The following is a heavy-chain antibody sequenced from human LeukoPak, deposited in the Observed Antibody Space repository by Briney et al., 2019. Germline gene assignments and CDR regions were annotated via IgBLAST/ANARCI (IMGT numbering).Heavy chain of an antibody. D-gene: IGHD6-13*01. V-gene: IGHV4-59*08. CDR3: ARHGGRAAAGWGDNWFDP. Sequence: SETLSLTCTVSGGSISSYYWSWIRQPPGKGLEWIGYIYHSGSSNHNPSLKSRVTISVDTSKKQFSLKLSSVTAADTAVYYCARHGGRAAAGWGDNWFDPWGQGTLVTVSS. CDR2: IYHSGSS. J-gene: IGHJ5*02. CDR1: GGSISSYY.